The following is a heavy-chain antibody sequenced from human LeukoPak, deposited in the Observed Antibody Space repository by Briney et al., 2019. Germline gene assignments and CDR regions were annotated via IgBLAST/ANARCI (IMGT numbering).Heavy chain of an antibody. V-gene: IGHV1-24*01. D-gene: IGHD5-12*01. Sequence: GASVKVSCKVSGYTLNELSMHWVRQAPGKGLEWMGGFNAEAGETIYAQKFQGRVTMTEDTSADTAYMEVTSLRSEDTAFYYCATDRGDSGYDIGLHYWGQGTLVTVSS. CDR2: FNAEAGET. CDR3: ATDRGDSGYDIGLHY. CDR1: GYTLNELS. J-gene: IGHJ4*02.